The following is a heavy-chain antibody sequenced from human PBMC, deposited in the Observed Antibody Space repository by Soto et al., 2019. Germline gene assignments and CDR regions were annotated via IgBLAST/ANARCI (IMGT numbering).Heavy chain of an antibody. V-gene: IGHV3-21*01. CDR2: ISSSSSYI. CDR1: GFTFSSYS. CDR3: AGGNWFDP. Sequence: GESLKISCAAFGFTFSSYSMNWVRQAPGKGLEWVSSISSSSSYIYYADSAKGRFTISRDNAKNSLYLQMNSLRAEDTAVYYCAGGNWFDPWGQGTLVTVSS. J-gene: IGHJ5*02. D-gene: IGHD3-16*01.